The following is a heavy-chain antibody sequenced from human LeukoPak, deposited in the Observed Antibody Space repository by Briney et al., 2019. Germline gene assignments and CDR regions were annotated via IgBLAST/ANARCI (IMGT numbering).Heavy chain of an antibody. CDR2: ISYDGSNK. CDR1: GFTFSSYA. V-gene: IGHV3-30-3*01. J-gene: IGHJ4*02. D-gene: IGHD3-10*01. CDR3: AREVTMVRYFDY. Sequence: GGSLRLSCPASGFTFSSYAMSWVRQAPGKGLEWVAVISYDGSNKYYADSVKGRFTISRDNSKNTLYLQMNSLRAEDTAVYYCAREVTMVRYFDYWGQGTLVTVSS.